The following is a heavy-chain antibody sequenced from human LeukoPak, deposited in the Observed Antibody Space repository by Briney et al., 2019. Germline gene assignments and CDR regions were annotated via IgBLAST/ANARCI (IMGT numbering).Heavy chain of an antibody. CDR2: ISGSAHKI. V-gene: IGHV3-23*01. CDR1: GITFSNYA. CDR3: ARRLTGYYDSSGPFDY. J-gene: IGHJ4*02. Sequence: GGSLRLSCVASGITFSNYAVSWVRQAPEKGLDWVSVISGSAHKIRYADSVKGRFTISRDNSKNTLYLQMNSLRAEDTAVYYCARRLTGYYDSSGPFDYWGQGTLVTVSS. D-gene: IGHD3-22*01.